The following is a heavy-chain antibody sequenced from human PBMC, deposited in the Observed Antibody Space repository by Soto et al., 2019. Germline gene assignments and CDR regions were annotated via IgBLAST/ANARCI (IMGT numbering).Heavy chain of an antibody. D-gene: IGHD6-13*01. J-gene: IGHJ4*02. V-gene: IGHV3-30*03. CDR1: GFTFSSSS. CDR3: ARASIAAAGTDFLDY. Sequence: SLRLSCSASGFTFSSSSMNWVRQAPGKGLEWVAAITNGRSNKYYADSVKGRFTISRDNAKNTLYLQMHSLRAEDTAVYYCARASIAAAGTDFLDYWGQGTLVTVSS. CDR2: ITNGRSNK.